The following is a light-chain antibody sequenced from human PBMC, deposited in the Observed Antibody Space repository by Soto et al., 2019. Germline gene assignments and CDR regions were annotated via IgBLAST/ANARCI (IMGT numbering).Light chain of an antibody. V-gene: IGLV2-23*01. J-gene: IGLJ1*01. CDR3: CSYAGSSTYL. CDR2: EGS. Sequence: QSALTQPASVSGSPGQSITISCTGTSSDVGSYNLVSWYQQHPGKAPKVMIYEGSKRPSGVSNRFSGSKSGNMASLTISGLQAEDEAEYYCCSYAGSSTYLFGTGTKVTVL. CDR1: SSDVGSYNL.